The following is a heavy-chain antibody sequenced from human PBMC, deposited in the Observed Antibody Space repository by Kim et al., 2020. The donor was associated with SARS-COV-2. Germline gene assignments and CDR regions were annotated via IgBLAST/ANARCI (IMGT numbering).Heavy chain of an antibody. J-gene: IGHJ6*01. Sequence: GGSLRLSCAASGFSVSTDYMSWVRQAPGKGLEWVSLIYSGGNTYYTDSVKGRFTISRDNSQNTLFLQMNSLRAEDTAVYYCARDRIAVAGTKRFYGMDV. CDR2: IYSGGNT. V-gene: IGHV3-53*01. CDR1: GFSVSTDY. D-gene: IGHD6-19*01. CDR3: ARDRIAVAGTKRFYGMDV.